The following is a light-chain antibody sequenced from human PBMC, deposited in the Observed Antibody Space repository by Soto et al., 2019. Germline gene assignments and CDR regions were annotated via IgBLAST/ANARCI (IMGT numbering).Light chain of an antibody. Sequence: DIQMNQSASALAAFVGGGFPITCQASQDISNYLNWYQQKPGKAPKLLIYDASNLETGVPSRFSGSGSGTDFTLTSSSLQPEDIATYYCQQYDKPPPLFGQGTRGDIK. CDR2: DAS. CDR1: QDISNY. CDR3: QQYDKPPPL. J-gene: IGKJ1*01. V-gene: IGKV1-33*01.